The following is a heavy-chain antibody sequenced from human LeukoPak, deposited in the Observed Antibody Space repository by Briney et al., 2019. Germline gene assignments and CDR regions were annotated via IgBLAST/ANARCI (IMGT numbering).Heavy chain of an antibody. CDR3: ARGPYDYVWGSYRQFDY. CDR1: GGSFSGYY. CDR2: INHSGST. V-gene: IGHV4-34*01. J-gene: IGHJ4*02. D-gene: IGHD3-16*02. Sequence: PSETLSLTCAVYGGSFSGYYWSWIRQPPGKGMEWIGEINHSGSTNYNPSLKSRVTISVDTSKNQFSLKLSSVTAADTAVYYCARGPYDYVWGSYRQFDYWGQGTLVTVSS.